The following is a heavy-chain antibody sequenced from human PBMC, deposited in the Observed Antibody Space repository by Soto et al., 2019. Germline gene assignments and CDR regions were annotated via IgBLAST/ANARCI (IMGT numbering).Heavy chain of an antibody. CDR1: GGSISSYY. D-gene: IGHD1-26*01. Sequence: SGTLSLTCTVSGGSISSYYWSWIRQPPGKGLEWIGYIYYSGSTNYNPSLKSRVTISVDTSKNQFSLKLSSVTAADTAVYYCARGSWEPLGIDYWGQGTRVTVSS. CDR3: ARGSWEPLGIDY. J-gene: IGHJ4*02. CDR2: IYYSGST. V-gene: IGHV4-59*01.